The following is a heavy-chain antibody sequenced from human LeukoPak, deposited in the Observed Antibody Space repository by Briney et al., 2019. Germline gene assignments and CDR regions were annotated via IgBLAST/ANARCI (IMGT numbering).Heavy chain of an antibody. CDR2: IRSKANSYAS. CDR3: TRDDYDYVWGSCYFDY. Sequence: GGSLRLSCAASGFTFSGSAMHWVRQASGKGREEVGRIRSKANSYASASAPSGKGRVTISRADSKNTAYLQMNSLKTEDTAVYYCTRDDYDYVWGSCYFDYRGQGTLVTVSS. D-gene: IGHD3-16*01. CDR1: GFTFSGSA. J-gene: IGHJ4*02. V-gene: IGHV3-73*01.